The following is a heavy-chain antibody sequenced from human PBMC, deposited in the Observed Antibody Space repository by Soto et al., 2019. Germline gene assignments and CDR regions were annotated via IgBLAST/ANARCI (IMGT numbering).Heavy chain of an antibody. D-gene: IGHD6-13*01. CDR3: ARRSSSWNAFDI. Sequence: QVQLQESGPGLVKPSETLSLTCTVSGGSISNDIYYWGWIRQPPGKGLEWIGSIYYSGSTYYNPSLKSRVTMSVDTSKKKVSLKLSSVTAADTAVYYCARRSSSWNAFDIWGQGTIVTVSS. CDR1: GGSISNDIYY. J-gene: IGHJ3*02. CDR2: IYYSGST. V-gene: IGHV4-39*01.